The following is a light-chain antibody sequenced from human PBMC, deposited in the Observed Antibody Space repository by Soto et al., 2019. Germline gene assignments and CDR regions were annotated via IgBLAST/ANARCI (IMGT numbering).Light chain of an antibody. V-gene: IGKV1-5*02. Sequence: DIQMTQSPSTLSASVGGRVTIICRASQSISSWLAWYQQKPGKAPKLLIYDASSLESGVPSRFSGSGSGTEFTLTISSLQPDDFATYYCQQYNSYSRTFGQGTKLEIK. CDR3: QQYNSYSRT. J-gene: IGKJ2*01. CDR2: DAS. CDR1: QSISSW.